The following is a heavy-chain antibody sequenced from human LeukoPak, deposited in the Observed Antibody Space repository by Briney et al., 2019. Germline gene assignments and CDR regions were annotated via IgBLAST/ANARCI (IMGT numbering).Heavy chain of an antibody. Sequence: GGSLRLSCAASGFTFSSYGMHWVRQAPGKGLEWVAIISYDGVNKYYADSVKGRFTISRDNSKNTLYLQMNSLRAEDTAVYYCARDGVLGVATFYGMDVWGQGTTVTVSS. CDR1: GFTFSSYG. V-gene: IGHV3-30*03. J-gene: IGHJ6*02. CDR2: ISYDGVNK. D-gene: IGHD2-8*02. CDR3: ARDGVLGVATFYGMDV.